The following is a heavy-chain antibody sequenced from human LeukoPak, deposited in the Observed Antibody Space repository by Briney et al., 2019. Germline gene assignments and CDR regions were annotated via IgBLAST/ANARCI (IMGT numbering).Heavy chain of an antibody. V-gene: IGHV4-4*09. CDR1: GGSISSYY. CDR3: ARRGTTGLYNWFDP. Sequence: SETLSLTCTVSGGSISSYYWSWIRQPPGKGLEWIGYIYTSGSTNYNPSLKSRVTISVDTSKNQFSLKLSSVAAADTAVYYCARRGTTGLYNWFDPWGQGTLVTVSS. CDR2: IYTSGST. J-gene: IGHJ5*02. D-gene: IGHD1-14*01.